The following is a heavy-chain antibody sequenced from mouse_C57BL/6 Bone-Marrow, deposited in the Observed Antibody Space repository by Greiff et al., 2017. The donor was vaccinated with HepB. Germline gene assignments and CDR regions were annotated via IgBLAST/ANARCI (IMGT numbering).Heavy chain of an antibody. CDR1: GFTFSSYG. J-gene: IGHJ4*01. Sequence: EVKLVESGGDLVKPGGSLKLSCAAPGFTFSSYGMSWVRQTPDKRLEWVATISSGGSYTYYPDSVKGRFTISRDNAKNTLYLQMSSLKSEDTAMYYCANSVVAPYYAMDYWGQGTSVTVSS. CDR3: ANSVVAPYYAMDY. CDR2: ISSGGSYT. D-gene: IGHD1-1*01. V-gene: IGHV5-6*01.